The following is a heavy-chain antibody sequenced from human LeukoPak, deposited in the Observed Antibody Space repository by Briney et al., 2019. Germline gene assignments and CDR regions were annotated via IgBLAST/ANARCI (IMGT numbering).Heavy chain of an antibody. Sequence: KPSETLSLTCAVYGGSFSGYYWSWIRRPPGKGLEWIGEINHSGSTNYNPSLKSRVTISVDTSKNQFSLKLSSVTAADTAVYYCARGVFGYWGQGTLVTVSS. V-gene: IGHV4-34*01. CDR1: GGSFSGYY. J-gene: IGHJ4*02. CDR3: ARGVFGY. CDR2: INHSGST.